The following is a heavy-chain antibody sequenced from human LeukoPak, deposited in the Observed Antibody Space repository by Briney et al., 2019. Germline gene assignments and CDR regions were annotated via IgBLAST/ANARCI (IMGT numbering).Heavy chain of an antibody. CDR2: IYYSGST. CDR1: GGSISSYY. CDR3: ARVLRMGYCSGGSCYRTRSFYFDY. Sequence: SETLSLTCTVSGGSISSYYWSWIRQPPGKGLEWIGYIYYSGSTNYNPSLKSRVTISVDTSKNQFYLKLSSVTAADTAVYYCARVLRMGYCSGGSCYRTRSFYFDYWGQGTLVTVSS. D-gene: IGHD2-15*01. V-gene: IGHV4-59*01. J-gene: IGHJ4*02.